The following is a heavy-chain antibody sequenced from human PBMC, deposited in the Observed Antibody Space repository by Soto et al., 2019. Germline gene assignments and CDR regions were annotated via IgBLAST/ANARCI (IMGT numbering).Heavy chain of an antibody. D-gene: IGHD4-17*01. CDR2: IYYSGST. Sequence: SETLSLTCTVSGGSISSHYWSWIRQPPGQGLEWIGYIYYSGSTNYNPSLKSRVTISVDTSKNQFSLKLSSVTAADTAVYYCARHGARLRPGYYYYYMDVWGKGATVTVSS. V-gene: IGHV4-59*08. J-gene: IGHJ6*03. CDR1: GGSISSHY. CDR3: ARHGARLRPGYYYYYMDV.